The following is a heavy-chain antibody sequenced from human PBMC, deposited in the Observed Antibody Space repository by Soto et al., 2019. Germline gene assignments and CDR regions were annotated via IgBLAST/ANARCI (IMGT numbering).Heavy chain of an antibody. Sequence: GESLKISCNGSGYSFTNYWIGWVRQMPGKGLEWMGIIYPGDSDTRYSPSFQGQVIISVDQSISTAYLQWSSLQASDTAMYYCARQDYNYAYFDFWGQGTPVTVSS. D-gene: IGHD5-18*01. CDR2: IYPGDSDT. J-gene: IGHJ4*02. V-gene: IGHV5-51*01. CDR1: GYSFTNYW. CDR3: ARQDYNYAYFDF.